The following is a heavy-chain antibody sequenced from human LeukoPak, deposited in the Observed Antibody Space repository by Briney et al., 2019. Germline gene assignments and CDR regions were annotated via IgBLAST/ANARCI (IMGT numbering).Heavy chain of an antibody. CDR2: IYYSGST. D-gene: IGHD6-19*01. J-gene: IGHJ5*02. V-gene: IGHV4-61*01. Sequence: SETLSLTCTVSGGSVSSGSYYWSWIRLPPGKGLEWIGYIYYSGSTNYNPSLKRRVTISVDTSKNQFSLKLSSVTAADTAVYYCARVKAVAGTFWFDPWGQGTLVTVSS. CDR3: ARVKAVAGTFWFDP. CDR1: GGSVSSGSYY.